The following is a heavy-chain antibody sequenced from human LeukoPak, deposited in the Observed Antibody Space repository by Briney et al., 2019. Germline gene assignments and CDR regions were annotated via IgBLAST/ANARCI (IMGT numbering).Heavy chain of an antibody. CDR3: ARVTGSRIFGGGMDV. J-gene: IGHJ6*02. Sequence: GGSLRLSCAASGFTFDDYAMHWVRQAPGKGLEWVSGISWNSGSIGYADSVKGRFTITRDNAKNSLYLQMNSLRAEDTAVYYCARVTGSRIFGGGMDVWGQGTTVTVSS. CDR1: GFTFDDYA. D-gene: IGHD3-3*02. CDR2: ISWNSGSI. V-gene: IGHV3-9*01.